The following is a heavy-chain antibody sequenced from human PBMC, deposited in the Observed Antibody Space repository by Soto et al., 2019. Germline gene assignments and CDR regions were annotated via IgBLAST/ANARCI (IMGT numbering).Heavy chain of an antibody. CDR1: GGSVSRGSYY. CDR3: ARVFEVAKVVF. D-gene: IGHD5-12*01. Sequence: SETLSLTCAVSGGSVSRGSYYWSWIRQPPGKGLEWFGYMYYIGSTNYNPSLKSRVTISLDTSKNQFSLMSTSVTAADTAWYYCARVFEVAKVVFWGQGILVTVSS. CDR2: MYYIGST. J-gene: IGHJ4*02. V-gene: IGHV4-61*01.